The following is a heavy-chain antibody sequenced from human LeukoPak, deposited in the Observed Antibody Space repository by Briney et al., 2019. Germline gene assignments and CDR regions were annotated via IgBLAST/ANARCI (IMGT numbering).Heavy chain of an antibody. Sequence: ASVKVSCKASGYTFTSYYMHWVRQAHGQGLEWMGIINPSGGSTSYAQKFQGRVTMTRDTSTSTVYMELSSLRSEDTAVYYCSSGGYCSSTSCYGFAFDIWGQGTMVTVSS. V-gene: IGHV1-46*03. CDR3: SSGGYCSSTSCYGFAFDI. J-gene: IGHJ3*02. CDR2: INPSGGST. CDR1: GYTFTSYY. D-gene: IGHD2-2*01.